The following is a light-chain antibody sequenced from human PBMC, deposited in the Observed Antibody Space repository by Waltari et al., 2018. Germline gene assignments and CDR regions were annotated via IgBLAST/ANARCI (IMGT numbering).Light chain of an antibody. V-gene: IGKV1-39*01. Sequence: DFQMTQSPSSLSASVGDRVTITCRASQSISTYLNWYQQKPGKAPNLLIYAASSLQSGVPSRFSGSGSGTDFTLTISSLQHEDFATYYCQQSYSPLTFGGGTKVEIK. J-gene: IGKJ4*01. CDR2: AAS. CDR1: QSISTY. CDR3: QQSYSPLT.